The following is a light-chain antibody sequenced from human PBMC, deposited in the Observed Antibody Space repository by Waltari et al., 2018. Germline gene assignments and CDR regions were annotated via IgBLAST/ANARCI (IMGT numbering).Light chain of an antibody. CDR2: AAS. J-gene: IGKJ2*01. Sequence: IQLTQSPSSLSASVGDRVTIACRASQDISSYLAWYQQKPRTAPKPLIYAASTLQSGVPSRFSGSGSGTDFTLTISSLQPEDFATYYCQQLNSFPRTFGQGTRLEIK. CDR3: QQLNSFPRT. CDR1: QDISSY. V-gene: IGKV1-9*01.